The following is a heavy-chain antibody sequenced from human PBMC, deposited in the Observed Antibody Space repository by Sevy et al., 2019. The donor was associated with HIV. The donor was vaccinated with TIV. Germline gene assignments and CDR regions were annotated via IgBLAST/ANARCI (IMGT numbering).Heavy chain of an antibody. CDR1: GASIRDSSYY. J-gene: IGHJ3*02. V-gene: IGHV4-39*01. CDR2: IYSYGET. CDR3: ARSMGQQLDAFDI. Sequence: SETLSLTCTVSGASIRDSSYYWARIRQPPGKGQEWIGNIYSYGETYYNSSLKSRVTISVDTSKNQFSLSLTSGTAADTAIYFCARSMGQQLDAFDIWGQGTMVTVSS. D-gene: IGHD6-13*01.